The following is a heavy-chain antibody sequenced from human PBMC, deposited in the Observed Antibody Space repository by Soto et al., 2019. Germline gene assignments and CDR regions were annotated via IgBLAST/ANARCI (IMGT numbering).Heavy chain of an antibody. D-gene: IGHD5-12*01. CDR1: GFTFRDHA. J-gene: IGHJ6*02. V-gene: IGHV3-33*01. Sequence: GGSLRLSCAASGFTFRDHAMHWVRQAPGKGREWLAIIWNDGSNKFYAGSVQGRFTISRDNSKNTVYLQMNTLSAEDTAVYYCARALFPDVDIYAMDVWGQGTTGTVTS. CDR3: ARALFPDVDIYAMDV. CDR2: IWNDGSNK.